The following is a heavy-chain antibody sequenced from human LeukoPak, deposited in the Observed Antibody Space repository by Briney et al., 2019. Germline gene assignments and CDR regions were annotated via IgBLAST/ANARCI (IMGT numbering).Heavy chain of an antibody. D-gene: IGHD2-2*02. CDR2: IYTSGST. CDR1: GGSISSYY. J-gene: IGHJ5*02. Sequence: SETLSLTCTVSGGSISSYYWSWIRQPPGKGLEWIGYIYTSGSTNYNPSLKSRVTISVDTSKNQFSLKLSSVTAADTAVYYCASLYCSSTSCYTNWFGPWGQGTLVTVSS. CDR3: ASLYCSSTSCYTNWFGP. V-gene: IGHV4-4*09.